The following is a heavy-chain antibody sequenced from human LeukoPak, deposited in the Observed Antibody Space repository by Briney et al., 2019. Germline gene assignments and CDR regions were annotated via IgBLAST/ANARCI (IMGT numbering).Heavy chain of an antibody. V-gene: IGHV3-23*01. CDR2: ISGSGGST. J-gene: IGHJ4*02. CDR3: AKDLTGFGETHFDY. Sequence: GGSLRLSCAASGFTFSSYAVSWVRQAPGKGLEWVSAISGSGGSTYYADSVKGRFTISRDNSKNTLYLQMNSLRAEDTAVYYCAKDLTGFGETHFDYWGQGTLVTVSS. D-gene: IGHD3-10*01. CDR1: GFTFSSYA.